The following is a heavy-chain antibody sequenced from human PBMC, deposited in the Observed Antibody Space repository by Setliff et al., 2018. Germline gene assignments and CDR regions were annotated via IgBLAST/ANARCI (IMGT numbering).Heavy chain of an antibody. CDR2: FSYGVST. CDR3: ARRVLECGRTACPLGGSYNWFDP. D-gene: IGHD3-3*01. Sequence: SETLSLTCTVSGDSLSSSYWSWIRLPPGKGLEWIGRFSYGVSTIYNPSLESRVTFSVDTSKNQFSLKLTSVTAADTAVYYCARRVLECGRTACPLGGSYNWFDPWGQGIGVTVSS. V-gene: IGHV4-59*08. CDR1: GDSLSSSY. J-gene: IGHJ5*02.